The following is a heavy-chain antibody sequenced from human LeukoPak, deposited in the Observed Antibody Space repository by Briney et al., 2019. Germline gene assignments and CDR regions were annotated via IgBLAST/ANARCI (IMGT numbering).Heavy chain of an antibody. J-gene: IGHJ5*02. CDR3: ARGGSMIIA. D-gene: IGHD3-22*01. CDR2: IYYSGST. V-gene: IGHV4-59*01. Sequence: SETLSLTCTVSGGSISSNYWSWIRQPPGKGMEWIGYIYYSGSTNYNPSLKSQVTISVDTSKNQFSLKLSSVTAADTAVYYCARGGSMIIAWGQGTLVTVSS. CDR1: GGSISSNY.